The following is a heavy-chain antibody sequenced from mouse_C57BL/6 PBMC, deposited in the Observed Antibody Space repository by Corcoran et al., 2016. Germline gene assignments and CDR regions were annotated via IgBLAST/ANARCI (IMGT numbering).Heavy chain of an antibody. CDR1: GYSITSGYY. D-gene: IGHD1-1*01. CDR2: ISYDGSN. Sequence: DVQLQESGPGLVKPSQSLSLTCSVTGYSITSGYYWNWIRQFPGNKLEWMGYISYDGSNNYNPSLKNRISITRDTSKNQFFLKLNSVTTEDTATYYCARVAVVAPYWYFDVWGTGTTVTVSS. CDR3: ARVAVVAPYWYFDV. V-gene: IGHV3-6*01. J-gene: IGHJ1*03.